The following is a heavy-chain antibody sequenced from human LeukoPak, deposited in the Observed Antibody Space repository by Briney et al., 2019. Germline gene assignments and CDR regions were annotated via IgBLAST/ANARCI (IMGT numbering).Heavy chain of an antibody. V-gene: IGHV1-2*06. Sequence: ASVKVSCKVSGYTLTELSMHWVRQAPGQGLEWMGRINPNSGGTNYAQKFQGRVTMTRDTSISTAYMELSRLRSDDTAVYYCARIPYYYDSSGLPLDYWGQGTLVTVSS. CDR1: GYTLTELS. CDR2: INPNSGGT. J-gene: IGHJ4*02. CDR3: ARIPYYYDSSGLPLDY. D-gene: IGHD3-22*01.